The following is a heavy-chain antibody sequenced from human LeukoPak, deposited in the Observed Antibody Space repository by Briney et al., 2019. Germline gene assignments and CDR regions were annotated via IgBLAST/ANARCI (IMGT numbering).Heavy chain of an antibody. Sequence: SETLSLTCTVSGGSISSSSYYWGWIRQPPGKGLEWIGYIYYSGSTNYNPSLKSRVTISVDTSKNQFSLKLSSVTAADTAVYYCAREKRITMVRGQGYYYYYMDVWGKGTTVTISS. J-gene: IGHJ6*03. CDR3: AREKRITMVRGQGYYYYYMDV. V-gene: IGHV4-61*05. CDR1: GGSISSSSYY. CDR2: IYYSGST. D-gene: IGHD3-10*01.